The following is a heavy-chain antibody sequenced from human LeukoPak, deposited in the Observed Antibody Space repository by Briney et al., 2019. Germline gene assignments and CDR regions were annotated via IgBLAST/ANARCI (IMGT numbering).Heavy chain of an antibody. Sequence: SETLSLTCTVSGASITDYYWSWIRQTPEMGLEYIGYIHISGKTYNNPSLKGRVTVSLDTSQDQFSLKLTSVTAADTAVYSCARHLGEGTYPMDRWGQGILVTVSS. CDR2: IHISGKT. CDR3: ARHLGEGTYPMDR. CDR1: GASITDYY. J-gene: IGHJ5*02. V-gene: IGHV4-59*08. D-gene: IGHD1-26*01.